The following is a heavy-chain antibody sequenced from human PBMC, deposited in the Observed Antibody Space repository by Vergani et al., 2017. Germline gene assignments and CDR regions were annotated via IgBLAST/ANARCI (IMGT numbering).Heavy chain of an antibody. J-gene: IGHJ2*01. D-gene: IGHD3-16*01. CDR3: ASGKYYSDSTSHFRGRYFDV. CDR1: GDSIISRSYY. Sequence: QMQLQESGPGLVKASETLSLTCTVPGDSIISRSYYWGWIRQPPGKGLEWIGSIYNSGNGDSSSSLKSRVTISADTSKNQFSRRLTSVTAADTAVYYCASGKYYSDSTSHFRGRYFDVWGRGTLVTVPS. CDR2: IYNSGNG. V-gene: IGHV4-39*01.